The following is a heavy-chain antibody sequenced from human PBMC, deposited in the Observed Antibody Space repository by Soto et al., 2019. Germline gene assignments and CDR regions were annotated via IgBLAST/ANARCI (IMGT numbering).Heavy chain of an antibody. D-gene: IGHD6-13*01. Sequence: PSETLSLTCAVYGGSFSGYYWSWIRQPPGKGLEWIGEINHSGSTNYNPSLKSRVTISVDTSKNQFSLKLSSVTAADTAVYYCARGIAAAGQTNYGMDVWGQGTTVTVSS. V-gene: IGHV4-34*01. CDR2: INHSGST. J-gene: IGHJ6*02. CDR3: ARGIAAAGQTNYGMDV. CDR1: GGSFSGYY.